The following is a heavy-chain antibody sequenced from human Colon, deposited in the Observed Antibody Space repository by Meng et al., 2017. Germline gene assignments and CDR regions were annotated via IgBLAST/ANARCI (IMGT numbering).Heavy chain of an antibody. CDR1: GGSITSSDW. J-gene: IGHJ5*02. D-gene: IGHD6-19*01. V-gene: IGHV4-4*02. Sequence: QVKLQASGPGLVKPSGTMSLTCTFSGGSITSSDWWRWVRQTPRKGLEWIGETYQNGRPNYNPSLKSRVTISVDKSKNQFSLNMTSVTAADTAVYYCAREVVVAGTRNWLDPWGQGILVTVSS. CDR3: AREVVVAGTRNWLDP. CDR2: TYQNGRP.